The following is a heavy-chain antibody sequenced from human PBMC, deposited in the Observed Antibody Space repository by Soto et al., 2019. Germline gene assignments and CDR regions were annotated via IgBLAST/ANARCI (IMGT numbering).Heavy chain of an antibody. Sequence: GASVKVSCTASGYTFTSYGISWVRQAPGQGLEWMGWISAYNGNTNYAQKLQGRVTMTTDTSTSTAYMELRSLRSDDTAVYYCARDSDSEQWLEPYYYYGMDVWGQGTTVTVSS. CDR3: ARDSDSEQWLEPYYYYGMDV. V-gene: IGHV1-18*01. J-gene: IGHJ6*02. CDR1: GYTFTSYG. D-gene: IGHD6-19*01. CDR2: ISAYNGNT.